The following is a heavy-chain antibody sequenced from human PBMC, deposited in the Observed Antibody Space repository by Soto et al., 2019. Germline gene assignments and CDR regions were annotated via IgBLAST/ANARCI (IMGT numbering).Heavy chain of an antibody. Sequence: PSETLSLTCTVSGGSISSGGYYWSWIRQHPGKGLEWIGYIYYSGSTYYNPSLKSRVTISVDTSKNQFSLKLSSVTAADTAVYYCARAFDYGGTGAEMYWFDPWGQGTPVTVSS. D-gene: IGHD4-17*01. CDR2: IYYSGST. CDR3: ARAFDYGGTGAEMYWFDP. V-gene: IGHV4-31*03. J-gene: IGHJ5*02. CDR1: GGSISSGGYY.